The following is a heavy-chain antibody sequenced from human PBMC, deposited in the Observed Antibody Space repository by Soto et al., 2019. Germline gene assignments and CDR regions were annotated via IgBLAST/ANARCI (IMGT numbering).Heavy chain of an antibody. CDR1: GGSISSYY. J-gene: IGHJ5*02. CDR2: IYYSGST. CDR3: ARHAYSNLSWFDP. V-gene: IGHV4-59*08. D-gene: IGHD4-4*01. Sequence: SETLSLTCTVPGGSISSYYLSWIRQPPGKGLEWIGYIYYSGSTNYNPSLKSRVTISVDTSKNQFSLKLSSVTAADTAVYYCARHAYSNLSWFDPWGQGTLVTVSS.